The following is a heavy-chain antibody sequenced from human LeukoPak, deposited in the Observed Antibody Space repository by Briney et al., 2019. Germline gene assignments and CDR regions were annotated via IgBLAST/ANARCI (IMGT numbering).Heavy chain of an antibody. Sequence: ASVKVSCKASGYTFTSCDINWVRQATGQGLEWRGWMNPNSGNTGYGQSFQGRITITRDISIGTAYMELSNLTSEDTAIYYCTRGSSGRRDNWGQGTLVTVSA. CDR2: MNPNSGNT. J-gene: IGHJ4*02. CDR1: GYTFTSCD. D-gene: IGHD6-19*01. CDR3: TRGSSGRRDN. V-gene: IGHV1-8*01.